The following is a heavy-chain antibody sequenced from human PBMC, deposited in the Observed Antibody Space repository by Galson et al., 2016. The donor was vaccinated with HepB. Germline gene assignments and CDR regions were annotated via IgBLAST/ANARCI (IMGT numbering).Heavy chain of an antibody. Sequence: SVKVSCKASGYTFSDYFLHWVRQAPGQGLEWMGWINPISGGTDLPQKFQGRVTMTRDTSISTAYMELSRLTFDDTAVYYCARDDDYVWGTYRYTRTVPQYYFDYWGQGTLVTVSS. V-gene: IGHV1-2*02. CDR2: INPISGGT. J-gene: IGHJ4*02. D-gene: IGHD3-16*02. CDR1: GYTFSDYF. CDR3: ARDDDYVWGTYRYTRTVPQYYFDY.